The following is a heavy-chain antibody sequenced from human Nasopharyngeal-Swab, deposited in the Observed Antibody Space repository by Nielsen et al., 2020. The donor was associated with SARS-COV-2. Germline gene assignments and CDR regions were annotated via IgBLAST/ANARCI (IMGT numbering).Heavy chain of an antibody. D-gene: IGHD2-15*01. CDR2: INAGNGNT. CDR1: GYTFTSYA. CDR3: AGGYCSGGSCYPPEGY. J-gene: IGHJ4*02. Sequence: ASVKVSCKASGYTFTSYAMHWVRQAPGQRLEWMGWINAGNGNTKYSQKFQGRVTITRDTSASTAYMELSSLRSGDTAVYYCAGGYCSGGSCYPPEGYWGQGTLVTVSS. V-gene: IGHV1-3*01.